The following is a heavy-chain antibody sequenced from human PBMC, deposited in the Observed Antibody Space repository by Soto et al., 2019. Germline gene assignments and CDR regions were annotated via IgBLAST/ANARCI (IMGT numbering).Heavy chain of an antibody. CDR3: ARERTGNSGWYSRYYYYYGMDV. V-gene: IGHV4-61*01. Sequence: QVQLQESGPGLVKPSETLSLTCTVSGGSVSSGSYYWSWIRQPPGKGLEWIGYIYYSGSTNYNPSLKSRVTISVDTSKNQLSLKLSSVTAADTAVYYCARERTGNSGWYSRYYYYYGMDVWGQGTTVTVSS. CDR1: GGSVSSGSYY. CDR2: IYYSGST. D-gene: IGHD6-19*01. J-gene: IGHJ6*02.